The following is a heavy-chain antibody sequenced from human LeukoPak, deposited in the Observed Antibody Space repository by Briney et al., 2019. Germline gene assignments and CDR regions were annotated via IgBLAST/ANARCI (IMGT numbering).Heavy chain of an antibody. CDR1: RYTFTKYY. J-gene: IGHJ5*02. V-gene: IGHV1-46*01. D-gene: IGHD3-3*01. Sequence: GASVKVSCKPSRYTFTKYYMNWVRQAPGQGLEWMGIMHPTGDSTNYAQKFQGRVTLTRDTSTGTFYMELSSLTSEDTAVYYCARHDFDLPMIYSFFVHWGQGTLVTVSS. CDR2: MHPTGDST. CDR3: ARHDFDLPMIYSFFVH.